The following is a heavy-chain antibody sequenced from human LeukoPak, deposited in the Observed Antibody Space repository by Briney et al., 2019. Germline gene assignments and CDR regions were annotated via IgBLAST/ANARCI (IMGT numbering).Heavy chain of an antibody. CDR2: ISGSGGST. Sequence: GGSLRLSCAASGFTFSSYAMSWVRQAPGKGLEWVSAISGSGGSTYYADSVKGRFTISRDNSKNTLYLQMNSLRAEDTAVYYCAEPYYYDSSGYGVSYWYFDLWGRGTLVTVSS. J-gene: IGHJ2*01. D-gene: IGHD3-22*01. V-gene: IGHV3-23*01. CDR1: GFTFSSYA. CDR3: AEPYYYDSSGYGVSYWYFDL.